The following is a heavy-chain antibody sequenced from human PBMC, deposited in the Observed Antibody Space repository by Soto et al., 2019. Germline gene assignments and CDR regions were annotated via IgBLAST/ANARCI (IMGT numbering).Heavy chain of an antibody. J-gene: IGHJ6*02. CDR3: AKDEHDAFSYGMEV. D-gene: IGHD3-16*01. Sequence: QVQLVQSGGGVVQPGRSLRLSCAASGFTFRDYAMHWVLQAPGKGLEWVALISFDGRNTNYADSVMGRFTVSRDNSKNTISLETNSLRAEDTALYYCAKDEHDAFSYGMEVWGQATTVTVSS. CDR2: ISFDGRNT. V-gene: IGHV3-30*18. CDR1: GFTFRDYA.